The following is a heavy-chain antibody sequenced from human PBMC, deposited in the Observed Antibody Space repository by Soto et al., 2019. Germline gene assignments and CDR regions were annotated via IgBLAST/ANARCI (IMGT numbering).Heavy chain of an antibody. Sequence: PSETLSLTCAVYGGYFSGYYWSWIRQPPGKGLEWIGEINHSGSTNYNPSLKSRVTISVDTSKNQFSLKLSSVTAADTAVYYCARGKLNIVVVVAATRTRFDPWGQGTLVTVSS. CDR1: GGYFSGYY. CDR3: ARGKLNIVVVVAATRTRFDP. CDR2: INHSGST. D-gene: IGHD2-15*01. J-gene: IGHJ5*02. V-gene: IGHV4-34*01.